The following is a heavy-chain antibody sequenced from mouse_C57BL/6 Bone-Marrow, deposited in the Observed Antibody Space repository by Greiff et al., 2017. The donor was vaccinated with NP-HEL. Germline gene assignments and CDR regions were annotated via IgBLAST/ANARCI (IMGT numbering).Heavy chain of an antibody. CDR2: IDPSDSET. CDR3: AREGFAY. V-gene: IGHV1-52*01. J-gene: IGHJ3*01. Sequence: QVHVKQPGAELVRPGSSVKLSCKASGYTFTSYWMHWVKQRPIQGLEWIGNIDPSDSETHYHQTFKDKATLTVDKSSSTAYLQLSSLTSEDSAGYYCAREGFAYWGPGTMVTGSA. CDR1: GYTFTSYW.